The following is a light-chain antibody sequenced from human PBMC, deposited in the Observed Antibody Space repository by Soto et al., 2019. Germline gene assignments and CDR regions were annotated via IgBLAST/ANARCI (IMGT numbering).Light chain of an antibody. CDR3: CSEAVTIYV. CDR1: SSDVGSYNL. Sequence: ALTQPASVSGSPVQSITISCTGTSSDVGSYNLVSWYQQHPGKAPKLMIYEGSKRPSGVSNRFSGSKSGNTASLTISGLQAEDDADYYCCSEAVTIYVFGTGTKVTVL. CDR2: EGS. J-gene: IGLJ1*01. V-gene: IGLV2-23*01.